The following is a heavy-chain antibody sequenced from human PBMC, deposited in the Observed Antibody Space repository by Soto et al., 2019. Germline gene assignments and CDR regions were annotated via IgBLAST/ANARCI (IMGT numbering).Heavy chain of an antibody. J-gene: IGHJ6*02. CDR3: ARSERFYYYDSSGYPLDV. V-gene: IGHV1-2*04. CDR2: INPNSGGT. CDR1: GYTFTGYY. Sequence: QVQLVQSGAEVKKPGASVKVSCKASGYTFTGYYMHWVRQAPGQGLEWMGWINPNSGGTNYAQKFQGCVTMTRDTSISTAYMELSRLRSDDTAVYYCARSERFYYYDSSGYPLDVWGQGTTVTVSS. D-gene: IGHD3-22*01.